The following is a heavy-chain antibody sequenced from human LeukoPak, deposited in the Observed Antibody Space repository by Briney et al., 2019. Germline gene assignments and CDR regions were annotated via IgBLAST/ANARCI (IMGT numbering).Heavy chain of an antibody. D-gene: IGHD6-19*01. CDR2: IIPIFGTA. CDR3: ARDSSGWSSVDYYYYGMDV. V-gene: IGHV1-69*13. J-gene: IGHJ6*02. CDR1: GGTFSSYA. Sequence: RASVKVSCKASGGTFSSYAISWVRQAPGQGLEWMGGIIPIFGTANYAQKFQGRVTITADESTSTAYMELSSLRSEDTAVYYCARDSSGWSSVDYYYYGMDVWGQGTTVTVSS.